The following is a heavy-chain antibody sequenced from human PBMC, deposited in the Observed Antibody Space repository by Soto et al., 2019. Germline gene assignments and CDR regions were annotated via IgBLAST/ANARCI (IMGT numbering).Heavy chain of an antibody. CDR2: ISGSGSST. V-gene: IGHV3-23*01. D-gene: IGHD1-26*01. J-gene: IGHJ6*02. CDR3: AKNNWVVGVAVPTGYYYYGMDV. Sequence: GGSLRLSCAASGFTFSNYAMSWVRQAPGKGLEWVSTISGSGSSTYYADSVKGRFTISRDNSKNTLYVQMNSLRAGDTAVYYCAKNNWVVGVAVPTGYYYYGMDVWGQGTTVTVSS. CDR1: GFTFSNYA.